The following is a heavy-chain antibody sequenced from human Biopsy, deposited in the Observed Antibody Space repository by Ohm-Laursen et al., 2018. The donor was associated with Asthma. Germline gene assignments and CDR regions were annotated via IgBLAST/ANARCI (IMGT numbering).Heavy chain of an antibody. CDR1: GGTFNTYV. CDR2: INSVFGTT. V-gene: IGHV1-69*01. D-gene: IGHD2-2*01. CDR3: ARKAGSCSSRACYSLDF. J-gene: IGHJ4*02. Sequence: GPSVKVSCKSLGGTFNTYVIGWVRQAPGQGLEWMGGINSVFGTTTYPQKFQDRVTITADDSTSTVYMELSSLRSEDTAVYYCARKAGSCSSRACYSLDFWGQGTLVTVSS.